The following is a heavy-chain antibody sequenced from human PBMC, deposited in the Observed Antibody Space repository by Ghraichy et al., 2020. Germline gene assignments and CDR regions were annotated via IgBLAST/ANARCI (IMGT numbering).Heavy chain of an antibody. Sequence: GGSLRLSCAASGFTFSSYSMNWVRQAPGKGLEWVSYISGSASTIFYADSVKGRFTISRDNAKSSLYLQMNSLRDEDTAVYYCARGVIVGGTLRGMDVWGRGTTVTVPS. CDR3: ARGVIVGGTLRGMDV. CDR1: GFTFSSYS. CDR2: ISGSASTI. J-gene: IGHJ6*02. V-gene: IGHV3-48*02. D-gene: IGHD1-26*01.